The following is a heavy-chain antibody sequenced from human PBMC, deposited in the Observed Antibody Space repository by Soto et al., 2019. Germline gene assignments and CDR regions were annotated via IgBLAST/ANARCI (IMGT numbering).Heavy chain of an antibody. J-gene: IGHJ6*02. CDR3: AREGVAPYYYYGMDV. CDR1: GFTFSNYA. Sequence: GGSLRLSCAASGFTFSNYAMSWVRQAPGKGLEWVSAIGGSGDWTYYADSVKGRVTISRDNAKNTLYLQMNSLRDEDTAVYYCAREGVAPYYYYGMDVWGQGTPVTVS. V-gene: IGHV3-23*01. CDR2: IGGSGDWT. D-gene: IGHD5-12*01.